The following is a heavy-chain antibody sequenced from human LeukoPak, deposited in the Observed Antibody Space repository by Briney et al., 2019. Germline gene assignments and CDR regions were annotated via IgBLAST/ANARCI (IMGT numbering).Heavy chain of an antibody. J-gene: IGHJ4*02. V-gene: IGHV3-13*01. Sequence: GGSLRLSCAASGFSFSSYDMQWVRQATGKGLEWVSAINTAGDTFYPGSVKGRFTISRENAKNSLHLQMNSLRAEDTAVYYCARGLLLSLWGQGTLVTVSS. CDR2: INTAGDT. CDR1: GFSFSSYD. CDR3: ARGLLLSL. D-gene: IGHD2-2*01.